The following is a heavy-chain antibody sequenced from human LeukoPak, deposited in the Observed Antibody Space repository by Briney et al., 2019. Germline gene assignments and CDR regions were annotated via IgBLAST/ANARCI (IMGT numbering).Heavy chain of an antibody. D-gene: IGHD4-17*01. Sequence: SETLSLACTVSGGSISSYYWSWIRQPPGKGLEWIGYIYYSGSTNYNPSLKSRVTISVDTSRNQFSLKLSSVTAADTAVYYCARDRGYGDSWDFDLWGRGTLVTVSS. CDR2: IYYSGST. V-gene: IGHV4-59*01. CDR3: ARDRGYGDSWDFDL. J-gene: IGHJ2*01. CDR1: GGSISSYY.